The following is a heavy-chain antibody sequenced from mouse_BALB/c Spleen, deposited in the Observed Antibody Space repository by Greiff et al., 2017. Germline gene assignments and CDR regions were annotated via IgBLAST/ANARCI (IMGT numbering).Heavy chain of an antibody. V-gene: IGHV1-87*01. CDR1: GYTFTSYW. J-gene: IGHJ2*01. CDR3: ARWDYGYDY. D-gene: IGHD1-2*01. CDR2: IYPGDGDT. Sequence: VQLQQSGAELARPGASVKLSCKASGYTFTSYWMQWVKQRPGQGLEWIGAIYPGDGDTRYTQKFKGKATLTADKSSSTAYMQLSSLASEDSAVYYCARWDYGYDYWGQGTTLTVSS.